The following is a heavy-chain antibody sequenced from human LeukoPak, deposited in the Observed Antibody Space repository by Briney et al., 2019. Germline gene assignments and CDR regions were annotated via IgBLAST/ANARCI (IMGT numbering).Heavy chain of an antibody. D-gene: IGHD3-10*01. V-gene: IGHV3-48*01. CDR3: ARVGSYGMDV. CDR1: GFTFSSYS. CDR2: ISTSSNTI. J-gene: IGHJ6*02. Sequence: GGSLRLSCAASGFTFSSYSMNWVRQAPGRGLEWVSYISTSSNTIYYADSVKGRFTISRDNAKNSLYLQMNDLRAEDTAVYYCARVGSYGMDVWGQGTTVTVSS.